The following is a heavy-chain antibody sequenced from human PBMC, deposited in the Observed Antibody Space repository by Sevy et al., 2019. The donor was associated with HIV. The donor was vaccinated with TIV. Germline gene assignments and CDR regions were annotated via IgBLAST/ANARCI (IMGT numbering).Heavy chain of an antibody. CDR2: ISYDGSNK. D-gene: IGHD5-12*01. CDR3: ARDQSEGEWPRLGGYFDY. Sequence: GGSLRLSCAASGFTFSSYAMHWVRQAPGKGLEWVAVISYDGSNKYYADSVKGRFTISRDNSKNTLYLQMNSLRAEDTAVYYCARDQSEGEWPRLGGYFDYWGQGTLVTVSS. CDR1: GFTFSSYA. V-gene: IGHV3-30-3*01. J-gene: IGHJ4*02.